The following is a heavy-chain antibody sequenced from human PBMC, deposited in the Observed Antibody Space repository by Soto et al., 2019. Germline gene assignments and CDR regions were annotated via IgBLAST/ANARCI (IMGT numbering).Heavy chain of an antibody. CDR2: IIPIFGTA. J-gene: IGHJ4*02. CDR1: GGTFSSYA. V-gene: IGHV1-69*13. CDR3: ARLGYTGNYFDY. D-gene: IGHD6-13*01. Sequence: SVKVSCKASGGTFSSYAISWVRQAPGQGLERMGGIIPIFGTANYAQKFQGRVTITADESTSTAYMELSSLRSEDTAVYYCARLGYTGNYFDYWGQGTLVTVSS.